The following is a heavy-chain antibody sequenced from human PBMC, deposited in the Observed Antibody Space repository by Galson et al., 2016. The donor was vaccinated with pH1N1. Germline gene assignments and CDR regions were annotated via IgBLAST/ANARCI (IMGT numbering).Heavy chain of an antibody. Sequence: SLRLSCAASGFIFSDYWMSWVRQAPGKGLEWVAKINQDGSRKYYVDSMKGRCTISRDNAENSLSLQTNSLRVEDTALYYCATEDYYTSLYWGQGILVTVSS. CDR2: INQDGSRK. J-gene: IGHJ4*02. CDR1: GFIFSDYW. V-gene: IGHV3-7*01. CDR3: ATEDYYTSLY. D-gene: IGHD1-26*01.